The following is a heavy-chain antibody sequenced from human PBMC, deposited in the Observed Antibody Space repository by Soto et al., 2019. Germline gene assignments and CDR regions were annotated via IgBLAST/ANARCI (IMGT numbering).Heavy chain of an antibody. CDR2: IYYSGST. CDR1: GGSISSGDYY. J-gene: IGHJ5*02. D-gene: IGHD3-16*01. CDR3: ARVGPTHTWAFDP. V-gene: IGHV4-30-4*01. Sequence: SETLSLTCTVSGGSISSGDYYWSWIRQPPGKGLEWIGYIYYSGSTYYNPSLKSRVTISVDTSKNQFSLKLSSVTAADTAVYYCARVGPTHTWAFDPWGQGTLVTV.